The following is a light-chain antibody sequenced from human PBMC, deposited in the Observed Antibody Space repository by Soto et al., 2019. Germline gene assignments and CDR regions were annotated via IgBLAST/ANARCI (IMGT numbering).Light chain of an antibody. Sequence: EIVLTQSPGTLSLSPGERATLSCRASQRVNSFLAWFQEKPGQAPRLLIYGASSRASGIPDRFSGSGSGTDFTLTIARLEPEDSAVYYCHHYVGAPWAFGPGTRVEIK. J-gene: IGKJ1*01. CDR3: HHYVGAPWA. CDR1: QRVNSF. CDR2: GAS. V-gene: IGKV3-20*01.